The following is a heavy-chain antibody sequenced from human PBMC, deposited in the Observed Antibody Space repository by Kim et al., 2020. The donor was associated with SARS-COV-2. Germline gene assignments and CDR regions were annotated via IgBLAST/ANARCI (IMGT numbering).Heavy chain of an antibody. CDR2: IWFDGSDK. D-gene: IGHD2-15*01. CDR3: AKDELGLGGLDY. CDR1: GFTFSSYG. V-gene: IGHV3-33*06. Sequence: GGSLRLSCAAPGFTFSSYGMHWVRQAPGKGLEWVAVIWFDGSDKYYVDSVKGRFTISRDNSKNTLYLQMNSLRAEDTAVYYCAKDELGLGGLDYWGQGTLVTVSS. J-gene: IGHJ4*02.